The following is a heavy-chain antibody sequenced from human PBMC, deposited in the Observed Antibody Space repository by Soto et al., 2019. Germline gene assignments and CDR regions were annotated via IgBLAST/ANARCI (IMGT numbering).Heavy chain of an antibody. J-gene: IGHJ4*02. D-gene: IGHD2-8*01. V-gene: IGHV4-31*03. CDR3: ARSSAIVLMVYAPLFDY. CDR2: IYYSGST. Sequence: SETLSLTCTVSGGSISSAGYYWSWIRQHPGKGLEWIGYIYYSGSTYYNPSLKSRVTISVDTSKNQFSLKLSCVNAADTAVYYCARSSAIVLMVYAPLFDYWGQGTLVTVSS. CDR1: GGSISSAGYY.